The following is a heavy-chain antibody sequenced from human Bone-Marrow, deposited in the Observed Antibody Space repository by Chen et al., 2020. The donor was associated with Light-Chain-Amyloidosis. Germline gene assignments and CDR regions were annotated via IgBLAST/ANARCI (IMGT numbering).Heavy chain of an antibody. CDR1: GFTFEHYT. CDR3: AKEPHEKYYFDY. CDR2: ITWDSNTI. V-gene: IGHV3-43*01. Sequence: EVQLVESGGVVVQPGGSVRLSCAASGFTFEHYTMHWVRQSPAKGLEWVSLITWDSNTIYYSDSVRGRFTVSRDNTEKSLFLQMNSLTTEDTAFYYCAKEPHEKYYFDYWGQGTLVTVSS. J-gene: IGHJ4*02.